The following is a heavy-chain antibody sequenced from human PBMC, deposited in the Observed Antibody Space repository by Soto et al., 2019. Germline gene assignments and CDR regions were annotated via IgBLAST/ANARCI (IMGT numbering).Heavy chain of an antibody. CDR1: GGSISGYY. CDR2: IYYSGST. CDR3: ARHRSLAARPGWFDP. D-gene: IGHD6-6*01. V-gene: IGHV4-59*08. Sequence: SETLSLTCTVSGGSISGYYWSWIRQPPGKGLEWIGYIYYSGSTNYNPSLKSRVTISVDTSKNQFSLKLSSVTAADTAVYYCARHRSLAARPGWFDPGAREPWSPSPQ. J-gene: IGHJ5*02.